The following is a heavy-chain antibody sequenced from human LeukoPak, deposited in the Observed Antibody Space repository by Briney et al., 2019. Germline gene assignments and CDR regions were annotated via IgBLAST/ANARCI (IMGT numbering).Heavy chain of an antibody. V-gene: IGHV3-21*01. J-gene: IGHJ4*02. CDR2: ISSSSSYI. CDR1: GFTVSSNY. CDR3: ARECADYYGSGTQGAL. Sequence: GGSLRLSCAASGFTVSSNYMSWVRQAPGKGLEWVSSISSSSSYIYYADSVKGRFTISRDNAKNSLYLQMNSLRAEDTAVYYCARECADYYGSGTQGALWGQGTLVTVSS. D-gene: IGHD3-10*01.